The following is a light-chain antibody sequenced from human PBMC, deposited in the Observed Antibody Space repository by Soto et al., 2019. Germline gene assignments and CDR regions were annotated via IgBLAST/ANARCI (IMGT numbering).Light chain of an antibody. CDR1: QSIRSTW. CDR2: NGS. J-gene: IGKJ1*01. Sequence: DVQMTQSPSTLSASVGDKVTITCRASQSIRSTWLAWSQQRPGKAPNVLIYNGSTLATGVSSRFSGSGSGTAFTLTISSLQPDDFATYYCQQYAAQPPWTFGQGTRVE. V-gene: IGKV1-5*03. CDR3: QQYAAQPPWT.